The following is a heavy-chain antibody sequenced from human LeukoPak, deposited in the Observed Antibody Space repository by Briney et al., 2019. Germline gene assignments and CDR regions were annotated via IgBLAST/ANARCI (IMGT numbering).Heavy chain of an antibody. J-gene: IGHJ4*02. CDR3: AREGYGALND. D-gene: IGHD1-1*01. CDR1: GGSISSSSYY. CDR2: IYYSGST. Sequence: NSSETLSLTCTVSGGSISSSSYYWGWIRQPPGKGLEWIGSIYYSGSTYYNPSLKSRVTISVDTSKNQFSLKLSSVTAADTAVYYCAREGYGALNDWGQGTLVTVSS. V-gene: IGHV4-39*02.